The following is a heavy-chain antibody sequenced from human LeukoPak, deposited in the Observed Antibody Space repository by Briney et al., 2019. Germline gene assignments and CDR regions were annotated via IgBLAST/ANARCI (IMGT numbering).Heavy chain of an antibody. CDR3: ARYSSSSKFDY. CDR1: GGSISNYF. Sequence: PSETLSLTCTVYGGSISNYFWSWIRQPAGKGLEWIGRIYSSGSTDYNPSLKSRVTMSVDTSKNQFSLKLTSVTAADTAVYYCARYSSSSKFDYWGQGTLVTVSS. V-gene: IGHV4-4*07. D-gene: IGHD6-6*01. CDR2: IYSSGST. J-gene: IGHJ4*02.